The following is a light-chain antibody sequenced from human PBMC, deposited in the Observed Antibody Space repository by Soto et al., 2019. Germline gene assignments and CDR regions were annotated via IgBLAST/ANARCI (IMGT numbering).Light chain of an antibody. Sequence: QSALTQPSSLSGSPGQSITISCTGTISDVGGYNYVSWYQHHPGKAPKLMIYEVSNRPSGVSNRFSGSKSGNTASLTISGLQAEDEADYYCSSYTSSSPYVFGTGTKVTVL. CDR1: ISDVGGYNY. CDR2: EVS. V-gene: IGLV2-14*01. CDR3: SSYTSSSPYV. J-gene: IGLJ1*01.